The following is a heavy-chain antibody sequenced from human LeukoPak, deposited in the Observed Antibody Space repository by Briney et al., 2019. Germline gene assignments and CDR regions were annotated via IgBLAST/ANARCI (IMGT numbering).Heavy chain of an antibody. Sequence: SETLSLTCAVSGYSIRRGYDWGWIRPPPGKGVEGIGYMYYRGSAYYNPSLRSRVTISLDTSQNQFSLKLSSLTAAVTAVYYCTRSEYSSGWSFDYWGQRTLVSVSS. CDR2: MYYRGSA. CDR3: TRSEYSSGWSFDY. V-gene: IGHV4-38-2*01. CDR1: GYSIRRGYD. J-gene: IGHJ4*02. D-gene: IGHD6-19*01.